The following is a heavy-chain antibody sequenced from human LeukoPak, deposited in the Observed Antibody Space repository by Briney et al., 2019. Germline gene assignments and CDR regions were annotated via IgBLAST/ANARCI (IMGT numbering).Heavy chain of an antibody. Sequence: GGSLRLSCAASGFTFSDYYMSWIRQAPGKGLEWVSYISSSGSTIYYADSVKGRFTISRDNAKNSLYLQMNSLRAEDTAVYYCARAADLGYCSSTSCYLFDYWGQGTLVTVSS. CDR3: ARAADLGYCSSTSCYLFDY. J-gene: IGHJ4*02. CDR1: GFTFSDYY. CDR2: ISSSGSTI. D-gene: IGHD2-2*01. V-gene: IGHV3-11*04.